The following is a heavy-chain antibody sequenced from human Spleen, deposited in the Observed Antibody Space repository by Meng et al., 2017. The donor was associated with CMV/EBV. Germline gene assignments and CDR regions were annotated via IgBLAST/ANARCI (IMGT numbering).Heavy chain of an antibody. CDR2: IWYDGSDK. CDR1: GFSFSSYG. CDR3: AIDHLARGFSVVPAGRT. J-gene: IGHJ5*02. D-gene: IGHD2-2*01. V-gene: IGHV3-30*02. Sequence: GGSLRLSCEASGFSFSSYGMHWVRQAPGNGLEWVAFIWYDGSDKYYADSVKGRFTISRDNSRNTLYLQMNSLRVEDTAVYYCAIDHLARGFSVVPAGRTWGRGTLVTVSS.